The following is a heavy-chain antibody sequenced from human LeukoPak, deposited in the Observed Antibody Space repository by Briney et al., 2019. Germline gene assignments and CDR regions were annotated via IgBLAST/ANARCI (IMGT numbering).Heavy chain of an antibody. D-gene: IGHD3-22*01. CDR1: GGSISSYY. CDR3: ARVLGTMIVVALRNGGAFDI. V-gene: IGHV4-4*07. Sequence: SETLSLTCTVSGGSISSYYWSWIRQPAGKGLEWIGRIYTSGSTNYNPSLKSRVTISVDTSKNQFSLKLSSVTAADTAVYYCARVLGTMIVVALRNGGAFDIWGQGTMVTVSS. J-gene: IGHJ3*02. CDR2: IYTSGST.